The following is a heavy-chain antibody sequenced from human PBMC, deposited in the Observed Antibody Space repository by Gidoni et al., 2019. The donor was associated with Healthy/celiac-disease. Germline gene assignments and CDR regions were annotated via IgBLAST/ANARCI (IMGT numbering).Heavy chain of an antibody. D-gene: IGHD2-2*01. Sequence: QLQLQESGPGLVKPSETLSLTCTVSGGSISSSSYYWGWIRQPPGKGLEWIGSIYYSGSTYYNPCLKRRVTISVDTSKNQFSLKLSSVTAADTAVYYCARTGIVVVPAAALDWFDPGGQGTLVTVSS. V-gene: IGHV4-39*01. CDR3: ARTGIVVVPAAALDWFDP. CDR1: GGSISSSSYY. J-gene: IGHJ5*02. CDR2: IYYSGST.